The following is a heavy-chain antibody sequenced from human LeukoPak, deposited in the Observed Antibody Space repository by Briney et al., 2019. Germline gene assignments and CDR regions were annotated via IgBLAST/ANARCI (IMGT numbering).Heavy chain of an antibody. Sequence: ASVRVSCKASGYTFTSYDFNWVRQAPGQGPEWIGWMNPNSGTTGYAQKFQGRVTMTRDTSISTAYMDLSSLRSEDTAVYYCARADYYDSSGYYYDFDYWGQGTLVTVSS. D-gene: IGHD3-22*01. J-gene: IGHJ4*02. CDR1: GYTFTSYD. V-gene: IGHV1-8*01. CDR3: ARADYYDSSGYYYDFDY. CDR2: MNPNSGTT.